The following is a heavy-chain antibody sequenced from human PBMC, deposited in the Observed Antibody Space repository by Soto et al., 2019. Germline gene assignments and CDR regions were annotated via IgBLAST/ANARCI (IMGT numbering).Heavy chain of an antibody. D-gene: IGHD1-26*01. J-gene: IGHJ4*02. V-gene: IGHV3-23*01. CDR1: GFTFSSYA. Sequence: PGGSLRLSCAASGFTFSSYAMSWVRQAPGKGLTWVSGISGSGGSTYYADSVKGRFTITRDNSKNTLYLQMKSLRAEDTAVYYCAKGAYVAGATETYFDYWGQGTLVTVSS. CDR3: AKGAYVAGATETYFDY. CDR2: ISGSGGST.